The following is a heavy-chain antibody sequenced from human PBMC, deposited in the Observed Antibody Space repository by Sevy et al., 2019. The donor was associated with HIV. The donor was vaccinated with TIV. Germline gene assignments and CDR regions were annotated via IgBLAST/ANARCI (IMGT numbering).Heavy chain of an antibody. CDR3: ARGDYAWDY. V-gene: IGHV1-18*01. Sequence: ASVKVSCRTSGYTFTHYRLNWVRQAPGQGLEWMGWITTYNGYTYYAQQLQGRVTITRDTSTTTTYMELRSLTSYDTAIYFCARGDYAWDYWGQGTLVTVSS. D-gene: IGHD4-17*01. J-gene: IGHJ4*02. CDR2: ITTYNGYT. CDR1: GYTFTHYR.